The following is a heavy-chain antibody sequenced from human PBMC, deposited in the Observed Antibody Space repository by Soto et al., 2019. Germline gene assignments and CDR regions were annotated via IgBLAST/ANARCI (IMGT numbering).Heavy chain of an antibody. CDR1: GYTLSELS. CDR2: FDPEDGET. Sequence: SVKVSCKVAGYTLSELSMHLVRQAPGKGLEWMGGFDPEDGETIYAQRFQGRVTMTEDTSTDTSYMELSSLGSEDTAVYYCASRPPYNDYVWGSYRDNYFTYWG. CDR3: ASRPPYNDYVWGSYRDNYFTY. D-gene: IGHD3-16*02. V-gene: IGHV1-24*01. J-gene: IGHJ4*01.